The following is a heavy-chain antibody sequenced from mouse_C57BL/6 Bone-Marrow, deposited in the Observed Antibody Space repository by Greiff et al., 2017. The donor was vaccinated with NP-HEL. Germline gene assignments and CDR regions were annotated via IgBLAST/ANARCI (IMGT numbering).Heavy chain of an antibody. V-gene: IGHV2-9-1*01. D-gene: IGHD1-1*01. CDR3: ARNYYYGSSYGYFDV. CDR1: GFSLPSYA. Sequence: VQLQQSGPGLVAPSQSLSITCTVSGFSLPSYAISWVRQPPGKGLEWLGVIWTGGGTNYNSALKSRLSISKDNSKSRVFLKMNSLQTDDTARYYCARNYYYGSSYGYFDVWGTGTTVTVSS. CDR2: IWTGGGT. J-gene: IGHJ1*03.